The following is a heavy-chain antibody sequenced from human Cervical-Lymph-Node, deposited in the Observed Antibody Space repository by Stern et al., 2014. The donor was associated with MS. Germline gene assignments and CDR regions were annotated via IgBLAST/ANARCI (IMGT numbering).Heavy chain of an antibody. CDR1: GYTFTSYG. Sequence: QVQLVESEAEVKKPGASVKVSCKASGYTFTSYGISWVRQAPGQGLEWMGWISAYNGNTNYAQKLQGRVTMTTDTSTSTAYMELRSLRSDDTAVYYCARGVPVQLEVWYYYYGMDVWGQGTTVTVSS. J-gene: IGHJ6*02. D-gene: IGHD1-1*01. V-gene: IGHV1-18*01. CDR3: ARGVPVQLEVWYYYYGMDV. CDR2: ISAYNGNT.